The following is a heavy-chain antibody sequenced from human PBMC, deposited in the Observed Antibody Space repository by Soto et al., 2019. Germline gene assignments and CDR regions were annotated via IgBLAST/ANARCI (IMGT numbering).Heavy chain of an antibody. CDR2: VAHRGST. V-gene: IGHV4-34*02. J-gene: IGHJ3*01. CDR1: GESFSGYY. Sequence: QVHLQQRGAGLLKPSETLSLNCVVSGESFSGYYWSWIRQTPGMGLEWIGEVAHRGSTTYNPSLKNRASISIASSMTLLSLVLTSLTAGATALYFCEMYDYGNSLCGVAVWGQVAMVTVSS. CDR3: EMYDYGNSLCGVAV. D-gene: IGHD3-10*01.